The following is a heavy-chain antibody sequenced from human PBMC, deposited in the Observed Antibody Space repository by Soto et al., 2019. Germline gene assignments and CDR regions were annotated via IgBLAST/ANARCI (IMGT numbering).Heavy chain of an antibody. Sequence: QITLKESGPTLVKPTQTLTLTCTFSGFSLSTSGVGVGWIRQPPGKALEWLALIYWDDDKRYSPSLKSRLTITKDTSKNQGVLTMTIMHPVDTATYYCAHRQTYCGGDCYSGFDYWGQGTLVTVSS. CDR3: AHRQTYCGGDCYSGFDY. CDR1: GFSLSTSGVG. J-gene: IGHJ4*02. D-gene: IGHD2-21*02. CDR2: IYWDDDK. V-gene: IGHV2-5*02.